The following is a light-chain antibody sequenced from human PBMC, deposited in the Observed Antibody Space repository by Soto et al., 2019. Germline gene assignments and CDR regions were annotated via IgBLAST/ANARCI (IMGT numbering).Light chain of an antibody. V-gene: IGLV2-14*01. CDR1: SSDVGGYNF. J-gene: IGLJ1*01. Sequence: QSALTQPASVSGSPGQSITISCTGTSSDVGGYNFVSWYQQHPGKTPKLMIYEVTNRPSGVSDRFPGSRSGNTASLTISGLQAEDEAEYYCLSFTSSRILVFGTGTKVTVL. CDR3: LSFTSSRILV. CDR2: EVT.